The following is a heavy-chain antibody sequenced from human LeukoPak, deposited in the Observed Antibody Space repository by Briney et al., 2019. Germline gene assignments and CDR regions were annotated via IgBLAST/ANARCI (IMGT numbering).Heavy chain of an antibody. D-gene: IGHD2-15*01. V-gene: IGHV4-30-2*01. J-gene: IGHJ4*02. CDR3: ARYCSGGSCVEGDY. CDR2: INHSGST. CDR1: GGSISSGGYY. Sequence: SQTLSLTCTVSGGSISSGGYYWSWIRQPPGKGLEWIGEINHSGSTNYNPSLKSRVTISVDTSKNQFSLKLSSVTAADTAVYYCARYCSGGSCVEGDYWGQGTLVTVSS.